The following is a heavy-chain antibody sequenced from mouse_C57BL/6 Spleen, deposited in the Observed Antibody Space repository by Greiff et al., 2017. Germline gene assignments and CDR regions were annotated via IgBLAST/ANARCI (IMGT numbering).Heavy chain of an antibody. D-gene: IGHD2-5*01. CDR1: GFSLKSNG. J-gene: IGHJ4*01. V-gene: IGHV2-4*01. CDR2: IWSGGST. CDR3: AAYSNYGGRYAMDY. Sequence: VQLQESGPGLVQPSQSLYITCTVSGFSLKSNGVHWVRQPPGKGLEWLGVIWSGGSTDYNAAFISRLSISTDNSKSQVFFQMNSLQADDTAIYYCAAYSNYGGRYAMDYWGQGTSVTVSS.